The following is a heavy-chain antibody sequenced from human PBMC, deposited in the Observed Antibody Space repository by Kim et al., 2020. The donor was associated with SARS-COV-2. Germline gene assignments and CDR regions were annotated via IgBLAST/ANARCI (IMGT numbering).Heavy chain of an antibody. Sequence: GGSLRLSCAASGFTFSSYWMSWVRQAPGKGLEWVANIKQDGSEKYYVDSVKGRFTISRDNAKNSLYLQMNSLRAEDTAVYYCARDQEGYNWIRSYYYYGMDVWGQGTTVTVSS. V-gene: IGHV3-7*01. D-gene: IGHD1-20*01. CDR1: GFTFSSYW. CDR2: IKQDGSEK. J-gene: IGHJ6*02. CDR3: ARDQEGYNWIRSYYYYGMDV.